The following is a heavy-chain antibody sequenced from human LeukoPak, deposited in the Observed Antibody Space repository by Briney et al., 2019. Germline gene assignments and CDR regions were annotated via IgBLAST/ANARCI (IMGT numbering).Heavy chain of an antibody. V-gene: IGHV4-34*01. CDR2: INHSGST. CDR1: GGSFSGYY. D-gene: IGHD3-22*01. Sequence: SETLSLTCAVYGGSFSGYYWSWIRQPPGKGLEWIGEINHSGSTNYNPSLKSRVTISVDTSKNQFSLKLSSVTAADTAVYYCARVWLSSGSYWYFDFWGRGTLVIVSS. CDR3: ARVWLSSGSYWYFDF. J-gene: IGHJ2*01.